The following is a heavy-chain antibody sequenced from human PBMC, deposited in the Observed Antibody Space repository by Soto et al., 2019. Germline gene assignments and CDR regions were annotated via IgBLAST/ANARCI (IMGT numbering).Heavy chain of an antibody. CDR1: GGSISSYY. Sequence: PSETLSLTCTVSGGSISSYYWSWVRQPPGKGLEWIGEIYHSGSTNYNPSLKSRVTISVDKSKNQFSLKLSSVTAADTAVYYCARDPRSEYYYYGMDVWGQGTTVTVSS. CDR2: IYHSGST. J-gene: IGHJ6*02. V-gene: IGHV4-4*02. CDR3: ARDPRSEYYYYGMDV.